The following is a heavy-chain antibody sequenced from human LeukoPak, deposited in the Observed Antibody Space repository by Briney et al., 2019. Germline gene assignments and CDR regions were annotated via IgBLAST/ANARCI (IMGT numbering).Heavy chain of an antibody. V-gene: IGHV3-20*04. D-gene: IGHD2-8*02. Sequence: GGSLRLSCAASGFTYNYYGMSWVRQVPGKGLEWVSGINWKGDSASYADSVKGRFTLSRYNAKNSLSLQMNSLRAEDTALYYYARVGPSGGPFDYWGQGILVTVSS. CDR2: INWKGDSA. CDR1: GFTYNYYG. CDR3: ARVGPSGGPFDY. J-gene: IGHJ4*02.